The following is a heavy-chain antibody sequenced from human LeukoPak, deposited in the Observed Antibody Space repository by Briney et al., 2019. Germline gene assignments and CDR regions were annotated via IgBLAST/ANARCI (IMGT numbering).Heavy chain of an antibody. Sequence: SETLSLTCAVSGGSISSGGYSWSWIRQPPGKGLEWIGYIYNSGSTYYNPSLKSRVTISGDTSKNQFSLKLSSVTAADTAVYYCARDRDSGYERGSYNWFDPWGQGTLVTVSS. J-gene: IGHJ5*02. CDR1: GGSISSGGYS. CDR3: ARDRDSGYERGSYNWFDP. CDR2: IYNSGST. D-gene: IGHD5-12*01. V-gene: IGHV4-30-4*07.